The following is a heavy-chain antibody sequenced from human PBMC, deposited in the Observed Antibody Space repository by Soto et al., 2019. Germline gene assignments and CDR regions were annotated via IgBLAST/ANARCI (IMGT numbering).Heavy chain of an antibody. V-gene: IGHV4-39*07. D-gene: IGHD2-21*02. CDR1: GGSISSSSYY. Sequence: SETLSLTCTVSGGSISSSSYYWGWIRQPPGKGLEWIGSIYYSGSTYYNPSLKSRVTISVDTSKNQFSLKLSSVTAADTAVYYCAGGYCGGDCYHPGYYGMDVWGQGTTVTVSS. J-gene: IGHJ6*02. CDR2: IYYSGST. CDR3: AGGYCGGDCYHPGYYGMDV.